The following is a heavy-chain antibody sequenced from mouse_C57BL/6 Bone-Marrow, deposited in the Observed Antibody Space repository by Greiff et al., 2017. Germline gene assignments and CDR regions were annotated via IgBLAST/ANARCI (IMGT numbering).Heavy chain of an antibody. V-gene: IGHV1-69*01. Sequence: VQLQQPGAELVMPGASVKLSCKASGYTFTSYWMHWVKQRPGQGLEWIGEIDPSDSYTNYNQKFKGKSTLTVDKSSSTAYMQLSSLTSEDSAVYYCAKSHIFFDDWGQGTTLTVSS. CDR3: AKSHIFFDD. J-gene: IGHJ2*01. CDR1: GYTFTSYW. CDR2: IDPSDSYT.